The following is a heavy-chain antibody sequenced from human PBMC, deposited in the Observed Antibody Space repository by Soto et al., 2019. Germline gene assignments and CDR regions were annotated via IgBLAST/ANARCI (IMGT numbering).Heavy chain of an antibody. Sequence: ASVKVSCKASGYTFINNYIHWVRQAPGQRLEWMGIVNPRGGSPSYAQQFQGRVTMTSDTSTDTVYMELSGLRSEDTAIYYCAREFLGWQNALDYWGQGTLFTVSS. CDR2: VNPRGGSP. J-gene: IGHJ4*02. V-gene: IGHV1-46*01. CDR3: AREFLGWQNALDY. D-gene: IGHD3-3*01. CDR1: GYTFINNY.